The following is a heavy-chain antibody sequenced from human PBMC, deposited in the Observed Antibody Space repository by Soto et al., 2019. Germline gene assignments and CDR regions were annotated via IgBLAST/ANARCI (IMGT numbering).Heavy chain of an antibody. CDR3: ASDAATGMNDY. Sequence: QVQLVQSGAEVKKPGASVKVSCKASGYTFTSYGISWVRQAPGQGLEWMGWISAYNGNTKYAQKLQGRVTMTTDTSTSTADMELRSLRTDDTAVYYCASDAATGMNDYWGQGTLVTVSS. CDR2: ISAYNGNT. D-gene: IGHD1-20*01. J-gene: IGHJ4*02. CDR1: GYTFTSYG. V-gene: IGHV1-18*01.